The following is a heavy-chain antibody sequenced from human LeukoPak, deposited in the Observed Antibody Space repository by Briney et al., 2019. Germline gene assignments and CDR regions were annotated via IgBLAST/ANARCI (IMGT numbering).Heavy chain of an antibody. V-gene: IGHV6-1*01. D-gene: IGHD3-22*01. CDR3: ARDFTVIPLVAAFDV. Sequence: SQTLSLTCAISGDSVSSNSAAWNWIRQSPSRGLEWLGMTYYGSTWYYDYAVSVKTRLPVNPDTSKNQFTLHLNSVTPEDTAVYYCARDFTVIPLVAAFDVWGQGTMVTVSS. CDR2: TYYGSTWYY. J-gene: IGHJ3*01. CDR1: GDSVSSNSAA.